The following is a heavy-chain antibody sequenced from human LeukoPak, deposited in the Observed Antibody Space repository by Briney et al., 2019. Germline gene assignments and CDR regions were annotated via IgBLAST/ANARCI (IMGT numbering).Heavy chain of an antibody. CDR1: GYSFTSYW. CDR2: IYPGDSDT. J-gene: IGHJ5*02. D-gene: IGHD2-2*01. CDR3: ARIVVPAAIPAAHWFDP. Sequence: GESLKISCKGSGYSFTSYWIGWVRQIPGKGLEWMGIIYPGDSDTRYSPSFQGQVTISADKSISTAYLQWSSLKASDTAMYYCARIVVPAAIPAAHWFDPWGQGTLVTVSS. V-gene: IGHV5-51*01.